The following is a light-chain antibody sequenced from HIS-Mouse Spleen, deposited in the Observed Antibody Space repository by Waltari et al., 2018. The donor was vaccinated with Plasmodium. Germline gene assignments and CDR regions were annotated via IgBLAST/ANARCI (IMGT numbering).Light chain of an antibody. J-gene: IGLJ1*01. CDR2: EGS. CDR1: SSGVGSYKL. Sequence: QSALTQPASVSGSPGQSITISCTGTSSGVGSYKLVSWYQQHQGKAPKLMIYEGSKRPSGVSNRFSGSKSGNTASLTISGLQAEDEADYYCCSYAGSSTYVFGTGTKVTVL. CDR3: CSYAGSSTYV. V-gene: IGLV2-23*01.